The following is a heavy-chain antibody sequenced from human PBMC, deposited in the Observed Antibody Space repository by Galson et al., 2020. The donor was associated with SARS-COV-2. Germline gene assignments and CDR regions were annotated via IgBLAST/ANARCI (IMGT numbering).Heavy chain of an antibody. CDR2: ISGSGDST. J-gene: IGHJ4*02. Sequence: GGSLRLSCAASGFTFSSYGMHWVRQAPGKGLEWVSAISGSGDSTYYADSGQGRFTIARDNSKNTLYRQMNSLRAEDTAIYYCAKPGITMIIVVTSPIFEYWGQGTLVAVSS. V-gene: IGHV3-23*01. D-gene: IGHD3-22*01. CDR1: GFTFSSYG. CDR3: AKPGITMIIVVTSPIFEY.